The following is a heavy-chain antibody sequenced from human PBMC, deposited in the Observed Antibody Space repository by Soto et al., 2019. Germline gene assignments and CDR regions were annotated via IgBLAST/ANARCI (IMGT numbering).Heavy chain of an antibody. CDR1: GFTFSSYD. V-gene: IGHV3-13*01. CDR2: IGTAGDT. CDR3: ARVGGGYYYDSSGYAV. J-gene: IGHJ6*02. D-gene: IGHD3-22*01. Sequence: GGSLRLSCAASGFTFSSYDMHWVRQATGKGLEWVSAIGTAGDTYYPGSVKGRFTISRENAKNSLYIQMNSLRAEDTAVYYCARVGGGYYYDSSGYAVWGQGTTVTVSS.